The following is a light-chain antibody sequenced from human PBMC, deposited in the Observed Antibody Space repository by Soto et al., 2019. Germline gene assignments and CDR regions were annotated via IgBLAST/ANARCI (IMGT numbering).Light chain of an antibody. J-gene: IGLJ2*01. CDR3: SSYTSSSTYVV. Sequence: QSVLTQPASVSGSPGQSITISCTGTSSDVGGYNYVSRYQQHPGKAPKLMIYEVSNRPSGVSNRFSGSKSGNTASLTISGLQAEDEADYYCSSYTSSSTYVVFGGGTKLTVL. V-gene: IGLV2-14*01. CDR1: SSDVGGYNY. CDR2: EVS.